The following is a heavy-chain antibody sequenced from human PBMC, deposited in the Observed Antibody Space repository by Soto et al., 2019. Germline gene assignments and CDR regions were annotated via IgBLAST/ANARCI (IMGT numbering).Heavy chain of an antibody. CDR3: ASFAYYGSGSYDY. CDR1: GGSLSGYY. CDR2: INHSGTT. V-gene: IGHV4-34*01. D-gene: IGHD3-10*01. Sequence: SETLSLTCAVYGGSLSGYYWSWIRPPPGKGLEWIGEINHSGTTNYNPSLKSRVPISVDTSKNQFSLKLSSVTAADTAVYYCASFAYYGSGSYDYWGQGTLVTVSS. J-gene: IGHJ4*02.